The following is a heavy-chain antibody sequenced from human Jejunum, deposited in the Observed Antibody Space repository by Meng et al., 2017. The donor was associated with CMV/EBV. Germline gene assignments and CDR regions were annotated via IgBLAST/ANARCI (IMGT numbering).Heavy chain of an antibody. D-gene: IGHD2-8*01. CDR2: IGIKANSYAPTYAT. CDR1: SA. J-gene: IGHJ5*02. Sequence: SAIHWVRQASWQGLAWLARIGIKANSYAPTYATTYAVSVEGRFAISRDDSSNTAYLLLIGLKTEDTAVYYCTSWCTIGTCSSWLDPWGQGTLVTVSS. V-gene: IGHV3-73*01. CDR3: TSWCTIGTCSSWLDP.